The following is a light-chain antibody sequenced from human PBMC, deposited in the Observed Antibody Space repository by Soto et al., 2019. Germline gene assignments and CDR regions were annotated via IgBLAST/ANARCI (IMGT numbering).Light chain of an antibody. CDR3: SSYARNRDIL. Sequence: QSALTQPPSASGSPGQSVAISCTGTSSDVGGFSYASWYQQHPGKAPKLMIYEVSKRPSGVPARFSGSKSGNTASLTVSGLQAEDEADYYCSSYARNRDILFGGGTKVTVL. V-gene: IGLV2-8*01. CDR1: SSDVGGFSY. CDR2: EVS. J-gene: IGLJ3*02.